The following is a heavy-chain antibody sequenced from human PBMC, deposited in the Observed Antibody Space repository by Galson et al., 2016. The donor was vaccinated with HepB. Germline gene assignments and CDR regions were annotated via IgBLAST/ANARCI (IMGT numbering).Heavy chain of an antibody. J-gene: IGHJ3*01. D-gene: IGHD1-1*01. CDR2: INYGEDT. CDR3: ARGRTERNWITFRAQFDV. Sequence: SETLSLTCGVQGGPFSGHYWSWIRQSPGKGLEWIGEINYGEDTNYNPSLAGRVAMSVDTSKNQLSLRLTSVTAADRAIYYCARGRTERNWITFRAQFDVWAQGTRVTV. CDR1: GGPFSGHY. V-gene: IGHV4-34*01.